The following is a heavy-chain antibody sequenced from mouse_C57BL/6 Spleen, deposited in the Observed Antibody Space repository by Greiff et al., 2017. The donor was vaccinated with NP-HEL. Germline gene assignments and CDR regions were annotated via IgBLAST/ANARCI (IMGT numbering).Heavy chain of an antibody. CDR3: AKNYGYYGSSPYYFDY. J-gene: IGHJ2*01. CDR1: GFSLTSYG. Sequence: VKLQQSGPGLVQPSQSLSITCTVSGFSLTSYGVHWVRQSPGKGLEWLGLIWRGGSTDYNAAFMSRLSITKDNSKSQVFFKMNSLQADDTAIYYCAKNYGYYGSSPYYFDYWGQGTTLTVSS. CDR2: IWRGGST. D-gene: IGHD1-1*01. V-gene: IGHV2-5*01.